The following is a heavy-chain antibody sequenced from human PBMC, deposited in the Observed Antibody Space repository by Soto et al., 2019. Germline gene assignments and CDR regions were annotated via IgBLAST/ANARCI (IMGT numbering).Heavy chain of an antibody. Sequence: SQTLSLTCAISGDTVSTNSAAWNWIRQSPSRGLEWLGRTYYRSKWYTDYALSVKSRITINPDTSKNQFSLQLNSVTPEDTAVYYWARAEEYRGRPFDFWGQGALVTVSS. CDR1: GDTVSTNSAA. D-gene: IGHD1-26*01. CDR3: ARAEEYRGRPFDF. CDR2: TYYRSKWYT. V-gene: IGHV6-1*01. J-gene: IGHJ4*02.